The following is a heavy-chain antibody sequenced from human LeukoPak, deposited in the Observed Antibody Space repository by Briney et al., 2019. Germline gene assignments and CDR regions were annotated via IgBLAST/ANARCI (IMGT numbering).Heavy chain of an antibody. V-gene: IGHV4-4*02. CDR1: GGSISSSNW. CDR2: IYHSGST. Sequence: SETLSLTCAVSGGSISSSNWWSWVRQPPGKGLEWIGEIYHSGSTNYNPSLKSRVTISVDTSKNQFSLKLSSVTAADTAVYYCARATGYSNWFDPWGQGTLVTVSS. J-gene: IGHJ5*02. CDR3: ARATGYSNWFDP. D-gene: IGHD3-9*01.